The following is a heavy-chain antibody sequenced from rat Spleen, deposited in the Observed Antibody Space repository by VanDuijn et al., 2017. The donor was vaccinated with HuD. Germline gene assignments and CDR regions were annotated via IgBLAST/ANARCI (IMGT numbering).Heavy chain of an antibody. J-gene: IGHJ2*01. CDR2: ISYDGGNT. D-gene: IGHD1-4*01. Sequence: EVQLVESGGGLVQPGRSLKLSCAASGFTFNNYGVAWVRQAPTKGLEWVATISYDGGNTYYRDSVKGRFTISRDNAKSSLYLQMDSLRSEDTATYYCARHMVPGYNYFDYWGQGVMVTVSS. CDR3: ARHMVPGYNYFDY. CDR1: GFTFNNYG. V-gene: IGHV5-29*01.